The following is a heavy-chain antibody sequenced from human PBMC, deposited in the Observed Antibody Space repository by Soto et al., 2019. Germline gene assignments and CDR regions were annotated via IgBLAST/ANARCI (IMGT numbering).Heavy chain of an antibody. J-gene: IGHJ3*02. Sequence: PGGLLRLSCAAGGFTFSDYAMSWVRQAPGKGLEWVSVIGGDGYNPYYADSVKGRFTVSRDNSKNTLYLQMGSLRAEDAAVYYCATDFVSRNGIYDPFDIWGQGTMVTVSS. V-gene: IGHV3-23*01. CDR3: ATDFVSRNGIYDPFDI. CDR1: GFTFSDYA. CDR2: IGGDGYNP. D-gene: IGHD3-3*02.